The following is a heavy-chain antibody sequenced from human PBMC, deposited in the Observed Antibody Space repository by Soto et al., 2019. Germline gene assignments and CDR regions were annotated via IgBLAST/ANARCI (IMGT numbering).Heavy chain of an antibody. CDR1: GFPFSCPA. J-gene: IGHJ4*02. V-gene: IGHV3-23*01. CDR2: ISGSGGST. CDR3: ARVAY. Sequence: GGSLRLSCAASGFPFSCPAMCCVRQAPGKGMEWVSAISGSGGSTYYADSVKGRFTISRDNSKNTLYLQMNTLRPEDSAIYCCARVAYWGQGTQVPVSS.